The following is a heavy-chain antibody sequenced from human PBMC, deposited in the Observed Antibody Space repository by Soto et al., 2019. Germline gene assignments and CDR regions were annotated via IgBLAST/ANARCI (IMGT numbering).Heavy chain of an antibody. V-gene: IGHV3-30*03. CDR3: SREDESSGHAGTFHH. CDR1: GFTFSNYG. J-gene: IGHJ1*01. D-gene: IGHD3-22*01. Sequence: QVQLVESGGGVVQPGRSLRLSCAASGFTFSNYGMHWVRQAPGKGLEWVALISHIERHDRQYADSVRGRFTISRDNSMDAVSLHLDNLRSEDRAVYYCSREDESSGHAGTFHHWGQGTLVTVST. CDR2: ISHIERHDR.